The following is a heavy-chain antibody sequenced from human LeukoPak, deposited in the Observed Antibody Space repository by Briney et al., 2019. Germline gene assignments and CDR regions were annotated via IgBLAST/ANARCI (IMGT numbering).Heavy chain of an antibody. CDR1: GYTFTSYG. Sequence: ASVKVSCKASGYTFTSYGISWVRQAPGQGLEWMGWISAYNGNTNYAQKLQGRVTMTTDTSTSTAYMELRSLRSDDTAVYYCARGSFDGDYGLGAFDIWGQGTMVTVSS. J-gene: IGHJ3*02. CDR2: ISAYNGNT. D-gene: IGHD4-17*01. CDR3: ARGSFDGDYGLGAFDI. V-gene: IGHV1-18*01.